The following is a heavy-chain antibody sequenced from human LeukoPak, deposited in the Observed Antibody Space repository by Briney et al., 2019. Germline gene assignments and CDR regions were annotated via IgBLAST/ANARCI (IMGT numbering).Heavy chain of an antibody. V-gene: IGHV3-7*01. D-gene: IGHD1-26*01. Sequence: PGGSLRLSCAASGFTFSNYWMTWVRQAPGKGLEWVANIKHDGSEDYYLDSVKGRFTISRDNAKSSMWLQMNSLRDEDTAIYYCARGQGATVPQVGKNWFDPWGQGTRVTVSS. CDR3: ARGQGATVPQVGKNWFDP. CDR1: GFTFSNYW. J-gene: IGHJ5*02. CDR2: IKHDGSED.